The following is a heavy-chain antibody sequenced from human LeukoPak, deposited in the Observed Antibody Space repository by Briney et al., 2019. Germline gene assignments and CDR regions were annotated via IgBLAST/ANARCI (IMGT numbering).Heavy chain of an antibody. Sequence: PSETLSLTCAVYGGSFSGYYWSWIRQPPGKGLEGIGEINHSGSTNYNPSLKGRVTISVDTSKNQFSLTLSSVTAAHTAWDYFVXGXXXXVXAAIIPPHCTNGVCXYFDYWGQGTLVTVSS. V-gene: IGHV4-34*01. CDR1: GGSFSGYY. CDR3: VXGXXXXVXAAIIPPHCTNGVCXYFDY. CDR2: INHSGST. J-gene: IGHJ4*02. D-gene: IGHD2-8*01.